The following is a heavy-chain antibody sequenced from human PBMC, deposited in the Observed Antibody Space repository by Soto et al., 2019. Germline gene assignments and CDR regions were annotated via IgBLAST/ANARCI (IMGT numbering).Heavy chain of an antibody. D-gene: IGHD6-19*01. V-gene: IGHV1-18*01. CDR2: ISAYNGNT. J-gene: IGHJ3*02. CDR3: ASRSSSGWGGGAFDI. CDR1: GYTFTSYG. Sequence: QVQLVQSGAEVKKPGASVKVSCKASGYTFTSYGISWVRQAPGQGLEWMGWISAYNGNTNYAQKLQGRVTMTTDTSTRAAYRELGSLRSDDTAVDYCASRSSSGWGGGAFDIWGQGTMVTVSS.